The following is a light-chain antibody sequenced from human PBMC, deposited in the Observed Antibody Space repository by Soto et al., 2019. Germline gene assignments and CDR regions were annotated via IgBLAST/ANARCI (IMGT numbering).Light chain of an antibody. J-gene: IGKJ4*01. V-gene: IGKV1-5*03. CDR2: KAS. CDR1: ENIGAW. Sequence: DIQMTQSPSTLSASVGDRVTITCRASENIGAWLAWYQQKPGKAPKLLIYKASSLESGVPSRFSGGGSGTEFTLTISSLQPDDFATYYCQQYNTYSPLTFGGGTKVDIK. CDR3: QQYNTYSPLT.